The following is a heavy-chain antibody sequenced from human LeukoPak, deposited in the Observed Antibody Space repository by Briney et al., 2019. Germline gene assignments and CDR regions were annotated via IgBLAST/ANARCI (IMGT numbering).Heavy chain of an antibody. D-gene: IGHD2/OR15-2a*01. V-gene: IGHV3-30*18. CDR2: ISYDATNK. CDR1: GFTFSNYG. CDR3: AKASSNYFYYFEY. J-gene: IGHJ4*02. Sequence: GGSLRLSCAASGFTFSNYGMHWVRQAPGKGLGWVAVISYDATNKYYADSVKGRFTLSRDNSKNTLYLQTYTLRDEDTAVYYCAKASSNYFYYFEYWGQGTLVTVSS.